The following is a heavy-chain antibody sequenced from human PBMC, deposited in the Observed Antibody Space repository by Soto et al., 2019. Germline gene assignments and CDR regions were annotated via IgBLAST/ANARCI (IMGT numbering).Heavy chain of an antibody. J-gene: IGHJ3*01. CDR1: GYPVPAYY. V-gene: IGHV1-2*02. Sequence: QLHLVQSGAVVKKPGASVTVSCSASGYPVPAYYMHWVRQAPGRGLEWMGGINPATGAATDTQTCPGRATMTRDPSTRTVFLDRSGLTSDDTAVFYCARGGGVGVAGSAAFDLWGQGTLVTVSS. CDR2: INPATGAA. CDR3: ARGGGVGVAGSAAFDL. D-gene: IGHD3-3*01.